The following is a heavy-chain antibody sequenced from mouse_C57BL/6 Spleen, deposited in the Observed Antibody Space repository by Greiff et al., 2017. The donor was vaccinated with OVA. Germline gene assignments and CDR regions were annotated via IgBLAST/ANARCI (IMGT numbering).Heavy chain of an antibody. CDR1: GYTFTSYW. V-gene: IGHV1-59*01. D-gene: IGHD6-1*01. Sequence: VQLQQSGAELVRPGTSVKLSCKASGYTFTSYWMHWVKQRPGQGLEWIGVIDPSDSYTNYNQKFKGKATLTVDTSSSTAYMQLSSLTSEDSAVYYCARRGTSRLYYAMDYWGQGTSVTVSS. CDR2: IDPSDSYT. CDR3: ARRGTSRLYYAMDY. J-gene: IGHJ4*01.